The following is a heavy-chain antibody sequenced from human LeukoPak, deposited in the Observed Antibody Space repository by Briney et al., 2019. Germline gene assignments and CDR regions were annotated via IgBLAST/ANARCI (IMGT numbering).Heavy chain of an antibody. CDR3: ARGSWSAADTNIDY. CDR2: INSDGSRT. J-gene: IGHJ4*02. CDR1: GFTLSTYW. Sequence: PGGSLRLSCAASGFTLSTYWMHWVRQGPGKGRVWVSCINSDGSRTTYADSVKGRFTISRDNAKNTLYLQMNTLRVEDTAVYYCARGSWSAADTNIDYWGQGTLVTVSS. V-gene: IGHV3-74*01. D-gene: IGHD6-13*01.